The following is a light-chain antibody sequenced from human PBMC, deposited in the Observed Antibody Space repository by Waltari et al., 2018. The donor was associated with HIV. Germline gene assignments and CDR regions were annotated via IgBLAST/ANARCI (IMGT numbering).Light chain of an antibody. CDR3: GPNHSTSLT. CDR1: QSSSSY. J-gene: IGKJ4*02. V-gene: IGKV1-39*01. CDR2: AGS. Sequence: IQMPTSPSSLSASVGDRVSITCPASQSSSSYVHWYQQKPGKAPKLLIYAGSSFEGGVPSTFSGTQARTDSALTISTLHPDDFVVYGGGPNHSTSLTFGAGTTV.